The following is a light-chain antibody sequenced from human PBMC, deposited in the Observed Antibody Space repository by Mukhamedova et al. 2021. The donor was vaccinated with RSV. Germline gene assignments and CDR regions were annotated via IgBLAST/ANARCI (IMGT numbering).Light chain of an antibody. J-gene: IGLJ1*01. CDR2: EGH. V-gene: IGLV2-14*01. Sequence: YQQYPGKAPKVIIYEGHFRPSGVSGRFFGSKSGNTASLTIYGLQTEDEADYYCSSSTGGSFVFGTGTTVTVL. CDR3: SSSTGGSFV.